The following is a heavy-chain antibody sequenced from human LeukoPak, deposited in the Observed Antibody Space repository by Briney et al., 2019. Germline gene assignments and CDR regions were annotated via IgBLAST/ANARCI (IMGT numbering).Heavy chain of an antibody. CDR2: INPSGGST. D-gene: IGHD3-9*01. CDR1: GYTFTSYY. J-gene: IGHJ4*02. V-gene: IGHV1-46*01. CDR3: ARGGGGDILTGYSLYYFDY. Sequence: ASVKVSCKASGYTFTSYYMHWVRQAPGQGLEWMGIINPSGGSTSYAQKFQGRVTMTRDTSTSTVYMELSSLRSEDTAVYYCARGGGGDILTGYSLYYFDYWGQGTLVTVSS.